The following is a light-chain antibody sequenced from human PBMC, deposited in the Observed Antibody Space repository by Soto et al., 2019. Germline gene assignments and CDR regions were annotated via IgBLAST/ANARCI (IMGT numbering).Light chain of an antibody. V-gene: IGKV1-39*01. J-gene: IGKJ2*03. CDR1: QSIRTS. CDR3: QQTYSTLNS. Sequence: DIQVTQSPSSLSASVGDRVTITCRASQSIRTSLNWYQQRPGKPPKLLIHTASTLQSGVPSRFSGSGSGTDFTLTISSPQPEDFATYYCQQTYSTLNSFGQGTKLEIK. CDR2: TAS.